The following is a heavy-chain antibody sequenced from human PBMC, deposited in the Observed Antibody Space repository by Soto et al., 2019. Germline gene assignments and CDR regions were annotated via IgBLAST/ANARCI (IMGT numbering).Heavy chain of an antibody. J-gene: IGHJ3*02. D-gene: IGHD2-15*01. Sequence: QVQLVHSGAEVKKPGSSVKVSCKASGGTFSSYTISWVRQAPGQGLEWMGRIIPILGIANYAQKFQGRVTITADKSTSTAYMELSSLRSEDTAVYYCAGRGIVVVAATLGVNIWGQGTMVTVSS. V-gene: IGHV1-69*02. CDR2: IIPILGIA. CDR1: GGTFSSYT. CDR3: AGRGIVVVAATLGVNI.